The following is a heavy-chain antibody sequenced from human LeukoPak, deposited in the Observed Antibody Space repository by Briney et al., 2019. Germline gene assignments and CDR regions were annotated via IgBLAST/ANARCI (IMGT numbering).Heavy chain of an antibody. V-gene: IGHV3-23*01. CDR3: AKDLGPELEGVDY. Sequence: PGGSLRLSCAASGFTFSSYAMSWVRQAPGKGLEWVSGISGSGGSTNYAASVKGRFTISRDNSKNTLYLQMNSLRAEDTAVYYCAKDLGPELEGVDYWGQGTLVTVSS. CDR1: GFTFSSYA. D-gene: IGHD3-16*01. CDR2: ISGSGGST. J-gene: IGHJ4*02.